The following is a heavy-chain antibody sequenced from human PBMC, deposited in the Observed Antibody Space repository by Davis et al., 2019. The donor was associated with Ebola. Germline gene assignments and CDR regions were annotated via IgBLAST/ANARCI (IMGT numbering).Heavy chain of an antibody. CDR2: IYYSGST. Sequence: MPGGSLRLSCTVSGGSISSYYWSWIRQPPGKGLEWIGYIYYSGSTNYNPSFKSRVTISVDTSKNQFSLKLSSVTAADTAVYYCARRLETYYYDSSGYYGVRRWFDPWGQGTLVTVSS. D-gene: IGHD3-22*01. V-gene: IGHV4-59*08. CDR3: ARRLETYYYDSSGYYGVRRWFDP. CDR1: GGSISSYY. J-gene: IGHJ5*02.